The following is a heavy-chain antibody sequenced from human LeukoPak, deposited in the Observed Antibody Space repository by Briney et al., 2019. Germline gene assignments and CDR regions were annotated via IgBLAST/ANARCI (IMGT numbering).Heavy chain of an antibody. V-gene: IGHV4-59*02. Sequence: PSETLSLTCTVSGGSVSSYYWSWIRQPPGKGLEWIGYFSYSGNTNYNPSLKSRVTISVDTSKNQFSLKLRSVTAADTAIYYCARGPLDSGYTYFDDWGQGTLVSVAS. CDR1: GGSVSSYY. J-gene: IGHJ4*02. CDR3: ARGPLDSGYTYFDD. CDR2: FSYSGNT. D-gene: IGHD5-12*01.